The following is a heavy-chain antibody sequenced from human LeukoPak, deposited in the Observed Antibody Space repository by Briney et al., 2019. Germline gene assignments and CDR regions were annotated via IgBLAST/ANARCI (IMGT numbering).Heavy chain of an antibody. D-gene: IGHD6-13*01. Sequence: SETLSLTCAVSGGSISSYYWSWIRQPAGKGLEWIGRIYTSRSTNYNPSLKSRATMSVDTSKHQFSLKLSSVTAADTAVYYCARASSSWAPNWFDPWGQGTLVTVSS. V-gene: IGHV4-4*07. CDR1: GGSISSYY. CDR2: IYTSRST. J-gene: IGHJ5*02. CDR3: ARASSSWAPNWFDP.